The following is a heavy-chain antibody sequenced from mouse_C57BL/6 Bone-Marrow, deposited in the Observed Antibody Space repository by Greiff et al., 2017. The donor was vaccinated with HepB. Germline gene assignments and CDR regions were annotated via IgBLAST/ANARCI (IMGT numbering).Heavy chain of an antibody. CDR3: ARCYGSSHWYFDV. V-gene: IGHV1-18*01. CDR2: INPNNGGT. D-gene: IGHD1-1*01. Sequence: VQLKQSGPELVKPGASVKITCKASGYTFTDYNMDWVKQSHGKSLEWIGDINPNNGGTIYNQKFKGKATLTVDKSSSTAYMELRSLSSEDTAVYYCARCYGSSHWYFDVWGTGTTVTVSS. CDR1: GYTFTDYN. J-gene: IGHJ1*03.